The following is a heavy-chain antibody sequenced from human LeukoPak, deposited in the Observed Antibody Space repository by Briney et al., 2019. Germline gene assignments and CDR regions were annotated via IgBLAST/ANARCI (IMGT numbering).Heavy chain of an antibody. D-gene: IGHD5-24*01. Sequence: PGGSLRLSCAASGFTFNTYTMNWVRQAPGKGLEWVSYISGSSGIIDYADSVRGRFTISRDNAKNSLYLQMNSLRAEDTAVYYCASRDGYNFGSIDYWGQGTLVTVSS. J-gene: IGHJ4*02. CDR2: ISGSSGII. CDR1: GFTFNTYT. V-gene: IGHV3-48*01. CDR3: ASRDGYNFGSIDY.